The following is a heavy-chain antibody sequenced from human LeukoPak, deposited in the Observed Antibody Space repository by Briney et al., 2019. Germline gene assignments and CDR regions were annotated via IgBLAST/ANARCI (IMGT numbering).Heavy chain of an antibody. CDR1: GFTLDDDA. D-gene: IGHD2-2*01. V-gene: IGHV3-9*01. CDR2: MSWNSGCI. Sequence: PGGSLRLSCAAAGFTLDDDAMEWDRQAEGEGREWVGGMSWNSGCIGYADSVKGRFTLSRDNTKNSLYLQMISLRAEHTALYYCAKDMARYCSSTSCPPLDYWAQGPLVTVSS. CDR3: AKDMARYCSSTSCPPLDY. J-gene: IGHJ4*02.